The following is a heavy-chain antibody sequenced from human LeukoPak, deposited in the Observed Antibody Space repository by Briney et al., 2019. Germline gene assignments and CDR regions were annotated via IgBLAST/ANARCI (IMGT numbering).Heavy chain of an antibody. D-gene: IGHD6-19*01. V-gene: IGHV4-30-2*01. J-gene: IGHJ6*02. CDR2: IYHSGST. CDR1: GGSISSGGYY. CDR3: ARVSSGDSGLYSSGWYDVYYYYYGMDV. Sequence: SQTLSLTCTVSGGSISSGGYYWSWIRQPPGKGLECIGYIYHSGSTYYNPSLKSRVTISVDTSKNQFSLKLSSVTAADTAVYYCARVSSGDSGLYSSGWYDVYYYYYGMDVWGQGTTVTVSS.